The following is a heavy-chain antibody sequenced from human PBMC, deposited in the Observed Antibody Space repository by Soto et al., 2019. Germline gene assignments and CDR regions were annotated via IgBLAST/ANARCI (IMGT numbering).Heavy chain of an antibody. J-gene: IGHJ3*02. CDR3: ATNLPIVVVGEAFDI. CDR2: IYYSGST. D-gene: IGHD3-22*01. CDR1: GGSISSGGYY. V-gene: IGHV4-31*03. Sequence: PSETLSLTCTVSGGSISSGGYYWSWIRQHPGKGLEWIGYIYYSGSTYYNPSLKSRVTISVDTSKNQFSLKLSSVTAADTAVYYCATNLPIVVVGEAFDIWGQGTMGTAS.